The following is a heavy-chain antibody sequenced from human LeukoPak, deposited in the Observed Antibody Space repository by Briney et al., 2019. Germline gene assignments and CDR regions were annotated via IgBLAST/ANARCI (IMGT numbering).Heavy chain of an antibody. J-gene: IGHJ4*02. Sequence: GASVKVSCKASGYIFTSYGINWVRQAPGQGLEWMGWISAYNGNTNYAQKLQGRVSMTTDTPTSTAYMELRSLRSDDTAVYYCARYCSSTSCYDAGLDYWGQGTLVTVSS. D-gene: IGHD2-2*01. CDR1: GYIFTSYG. CDR3: ARYCSSTSCYDAGLDY. V-gene: IGHV1-18*01. CDR2: ISAYNGNT.